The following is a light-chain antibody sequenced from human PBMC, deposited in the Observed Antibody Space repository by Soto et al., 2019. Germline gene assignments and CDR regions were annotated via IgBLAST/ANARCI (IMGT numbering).Light chain of an antibody. CDR2: DVS. CDR3: QHYNSYSEA. Sequence: DFQVTQSPSTLSASVGDRVTITCRASQNISKWLAWYQLKPGRAPNLLIYDVSTLKSGVPSRFSGSGSGTEFTLTISSLQPDDFATYYCQHYNSYSEAFGQGTKVDIK. CDR1: QNISKW. V-gene: IGKV1-5*03. J-gene: IGKJ1*01.